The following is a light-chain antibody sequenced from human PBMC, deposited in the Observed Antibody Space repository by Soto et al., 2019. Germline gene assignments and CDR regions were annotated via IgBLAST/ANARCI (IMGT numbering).Light chain of an antibody. CDR3: QQHNNWWT. Sequence: EIGLTQTRAALCGAGEESTSRWSRASHSVSSNLAWYQQKPGQAPRLLIYGASTRATGIPARFSGSGSGTEFTLPLSSLQSEDFAVYHCQQHNNWWTFGQGTKVDIK. CDR1: HSVSSN. CDR2: GAS. J-gene: IGKJ1*01. V-gene: IGKV3-15*01.